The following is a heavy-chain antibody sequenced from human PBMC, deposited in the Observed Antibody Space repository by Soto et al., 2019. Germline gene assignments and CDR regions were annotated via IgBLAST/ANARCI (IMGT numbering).Heavy chain of an antibody. D-gene: IGHD5-12*01. CDR2: IYSGGST. V-gene: IGHV3-53*01. J-gene: IGHJ6*02. CDR1: GFTFSTYS. Sequence: GGSLRLSCVGSGFTFSTYSINWVRQAPGKGLEWVSVIYSGGSTYYADSVKGRFTISRDNSKNTLYLQMNSLRAEDTAVYYCARDRIEMATIVNYYYYGMDVWGQGTTVTVSS. CDR3: ARDRIEMATIVNYYYYGMDV.